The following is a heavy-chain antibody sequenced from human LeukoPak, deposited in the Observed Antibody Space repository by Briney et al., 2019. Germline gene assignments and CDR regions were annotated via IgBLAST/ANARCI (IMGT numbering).Heavy chain of an antibody. J-gene: IGHJ5*02. Sequence: ASVKVSCKASGYTFTSYGISWVRQAPGQGLEWMGWISAYNGNTNYAQKLQGRVTMTTDTSTSTAYMELRSLRSDDAAVYYCARAEYYYDSSGHSAWFDPWGQGTLVTVSS. V-gene: IGHV1-18*01. CDR1: GYTFTSYG. D-gene: IGHD3-22*01. CDR3: ARAEYYYDSSGHSAWFDP. CDR2: ISAYNGNT.